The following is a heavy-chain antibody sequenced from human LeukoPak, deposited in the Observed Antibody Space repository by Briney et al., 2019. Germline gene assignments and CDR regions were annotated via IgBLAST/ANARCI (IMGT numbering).Heavy chain of an antibody. J-gene: IGHJ5*02. CDR2: IRYDESNK. Sequence: PGGSLTLSCAASGFTFSSYGMHWLRQAPGKGLEGVTFIRYDESNKYYADSVKGLYTISRHNSKNTLYLKINSLRPRDTAVFYCAKVRRTATGTSNWFDPWRQGTLVTVSS. CDR1: GFTFSSYG. V-gene: IGHV3-30*02. D-gene: IGHD1-1*01. CDR3: AKVRRTATGTSNWFDP.